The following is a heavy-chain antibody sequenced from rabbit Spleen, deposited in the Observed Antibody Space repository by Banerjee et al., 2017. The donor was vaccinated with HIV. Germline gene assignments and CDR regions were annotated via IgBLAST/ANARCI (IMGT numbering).Heavy chain of an antibody. CDR1: GFSFSNKAV. V-gene: IGHV1S45*01. D-gene: IGHD1-1*01. J-gene: IGHJ4*01. CDR2: INTATAKG. Sequence: QQQLVESGGGLVKPGAYLTLTCKASGFSFSNKAVMCWVRQAPGKGLEWIACINTATAKGVYASWVNGRFTISKTSSTTVTLRMTSLTAADRATYFCARDLVAVIGWNFNLWGQGTLVTVS. CDR3: ARDLVAVIGWNFNL.